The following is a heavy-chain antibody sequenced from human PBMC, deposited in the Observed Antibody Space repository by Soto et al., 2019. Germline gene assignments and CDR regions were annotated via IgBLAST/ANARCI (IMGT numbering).Heavy chain of an antibody. V-gene: IGHV3-21*01. CDR3: ARDKYSGSYYGY. CDR1: GFTFSYYT. Sequence: EVQLVESGGGLVKPGGSLRLSCAASGFTFSYYTMNWVRQAPGKGLEWVSSISSSSDYIFYADSVKGRFTISRDNADNSLFLQMNSLRAEDTAVYYCARDKYSGSYYGYWGQGTLVTVSS. J-gene: IGHJ4*02. CDR2: ISSSSDYI. D-gene: IGHD1-26*01.